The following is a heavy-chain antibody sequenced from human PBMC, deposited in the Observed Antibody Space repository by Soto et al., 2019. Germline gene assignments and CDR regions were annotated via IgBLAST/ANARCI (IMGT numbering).Heavy chain of an antibody. CDR2: ISGSGGST. D-gene: IGHD3-22*01. Sequence: VGSLRLSCAASGFTFSSYAMSWVRQAPGKGLEWVSAISGSGGSTYYADSVKGRFTISRDNSKNTLYLQMNSLRAEDTAVYYCAKYGSSGYYYFDYWGQGTLVTVSS. CDR3: AKYGSSGYYYFDY. CDR1: GFTFSSYA. V-gene: IGHV3-23*01. J-gene: IGHJ4*02.